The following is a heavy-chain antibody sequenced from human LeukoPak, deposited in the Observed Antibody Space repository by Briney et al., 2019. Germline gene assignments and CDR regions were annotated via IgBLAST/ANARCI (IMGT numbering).Heavy chain of an antibody. CDR3: ARSPSDYGDNWFDP. Sequence: SETLSLTCTVSGGSISSYYWSWIRQPPGKGLEWIGSIYYSGSTYYNPSLKSRVTISVDTSKNQFSLKLSSVTAADTAVYYCARSPSDYGDNWFDPWGQGTLVTVSS. CDR1: GGSISSYY. D-gene: IGHD4-17*01. CDR2: IYYSGST. V-gene: IGHV4-59*05. J-gene: IGHJ5*02.